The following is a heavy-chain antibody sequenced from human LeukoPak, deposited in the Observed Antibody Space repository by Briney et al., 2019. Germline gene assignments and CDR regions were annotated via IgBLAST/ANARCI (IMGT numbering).Heavy chain of an antibody. Sequence: ASVKVSCKVSGYTLTELSMHWVRQAPGKGLEWMGGFDPEDGETIYAQKFQGRVTITTDESTSTAYMELSSLRSEDTAVYYCATPMWFPRRDYYMDVWGKGTTVTVSS. J-gene: IGHJ6*03. CDR3: ATPMWFPRRDYYMDV. V-gene: IGHV1-24*01. CDR2: FDPEDGET. CDR1: GYTLTELS. D-gene: IGHD2-21*01.